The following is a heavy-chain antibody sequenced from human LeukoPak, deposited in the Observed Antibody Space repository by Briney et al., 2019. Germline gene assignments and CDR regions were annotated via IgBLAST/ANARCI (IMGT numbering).Heavy chain of an antibody. J-gene: IGHJ5*02. V-gene: IGHV4-39*01. D-gene: IGHD6-13*01. CDR3: ARHRGQQLEYNWFDP. CDR2: IYYSGST. CDR1: GGSISSSIYY. Sequence: SETLSLTCTVSGGSISSSIYYWGWIRQPPGKGLEWLGSIYYSGSTYYNPSLKSRVTISVDTSKNLFSLKLSSVTAADTAVYYCARHRGQQLEYNWFDPWGQGTLVTVSS.